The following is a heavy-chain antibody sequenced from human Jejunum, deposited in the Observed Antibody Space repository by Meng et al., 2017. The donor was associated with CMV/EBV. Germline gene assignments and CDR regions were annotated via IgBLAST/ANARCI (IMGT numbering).Heavy chain of an antibody. V-gene: IGHV1-18*01. CDR2: ISAYNGNT. CDR3: ARFYCSSTSCPHVLFDY. Sequence: QVQRVHFDAEVKKPGASVMASCEASGFIFTSYAFSWVRQAPGQGLQYMGWISAYNGNTNYAQELQGRVTMTTDTSTSTAYMELRSLRFDDTAVYYCARFYCSSTSCPHVLFDYWGQGTLVTVSS. D-gene: IGHD2-2*01. J-gene: IGHJ4*02. CDR1: GFIFTSYA.